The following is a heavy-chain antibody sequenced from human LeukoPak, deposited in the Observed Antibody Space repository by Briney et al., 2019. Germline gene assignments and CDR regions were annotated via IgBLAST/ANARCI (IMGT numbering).Heavy chain of an antibody. Sequence: SETLSLTCTVSGGSIRSSSYDWGWSSQHRGKGREWSVSIYYSGRTYNNPSLKSRVTISVDTSKNQFSLQLSSVTAADTAVYYCARQPRSYDFWSGYSVYWGQGTLVTVSS. CDR2: IYYSGRT. J-gene: IGHJ4*02. D-gene: IGHD3-3*01. V-gene: IGHV4-39*01. CDR1: GGSIRSSSYD. CDR3: ARQPRSYDFWSGYSVY.